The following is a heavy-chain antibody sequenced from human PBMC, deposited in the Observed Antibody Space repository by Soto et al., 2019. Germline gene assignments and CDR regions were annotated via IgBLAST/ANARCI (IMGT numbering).Heavy chain of an antibody. J-gene: IGHJ5*02. CDR2: IYYSGST. V-gene: IGHV4-39*01. Sequence: SDTLSLTCTVSGGSISSSSYYWGWIRQPPGKGLEWIGSIYYSGSTYYNPSLKSRVTISVDTSKNQFSLKLSSVTAADTAVYYCARPRVAAAGMSWFDPWGQGTLVNVS. CDR1: GGSISSSSYY. D-gene: IGHD6-13*01. CDR3: ARPRVAAAGMSWFDP.